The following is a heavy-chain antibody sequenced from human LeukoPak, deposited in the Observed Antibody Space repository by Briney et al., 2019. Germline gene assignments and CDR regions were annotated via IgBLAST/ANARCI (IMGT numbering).Heavy chain of an antibody. V-gene: IGHV1-2*06. D-gene: IGHD3-16*01. J-gene: IGHJ6*03. CDR3: ARDVEGGPGDHYYMDV. Sequence: ASVKVSCKASGYTFIGYYMHWVRQAPGQGLQWMGRINPNSGDTKYAQKFQGRVSMTRDTSISTAYVELSSLRSDDTAVYYCARDVEGGPGDHYYMDVWGKGTTVTVSS. CDR1: GYTFIGYY. CDR2: INPNSGDT.